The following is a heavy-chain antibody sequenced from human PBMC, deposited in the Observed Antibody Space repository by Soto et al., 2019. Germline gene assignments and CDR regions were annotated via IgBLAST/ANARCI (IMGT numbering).Heavy chain of an antibody. Sequence: GGSLRLSCAASGFTFSSYAMSWVRQAPGKGLEWVSAISGSGGSTYYADSVKGRFTISRDNSENTLYLQMNSLRAEDMAVYYCAKTLPSRSTSYWGQGTLVTVSS. V-gene: IGHV3-23*01. CDR1: GFTFSSYA. D-gene: IGHD2-2*01. CDR3: AKTLPSRSTSY. CDR2: ISGSGGST. J-gene: IGHJ4*02.